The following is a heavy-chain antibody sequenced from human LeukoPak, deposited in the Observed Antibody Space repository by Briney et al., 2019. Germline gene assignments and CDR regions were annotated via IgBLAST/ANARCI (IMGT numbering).Heavy chain of an antibody. CDR1: GGTFSSYA. J-gene: IGHJ6*03. CDR3: ATSSMVRGEYYYYYYMDV. V-gene: IGHV1-69*05. D-gene: IGHD3-10*01. CDR2: IIPIFGTA. Sequence: ASVKVSCKASGGTFSSYAISWVRQAPGQGLEWMGGIIPIFGTANYAQNFLGRVTITTDESTSTAYMELSSLRSEDTAVYYCATSSMVRGEYYYYYYMDVWGKGTPVTVSS.